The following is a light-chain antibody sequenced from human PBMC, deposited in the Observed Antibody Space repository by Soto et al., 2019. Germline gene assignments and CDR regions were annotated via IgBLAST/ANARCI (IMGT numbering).Light chain of an antibody. CDR2: GAS. J-gene: IGKJ1*01. CDR3: QQYNNWPPT. V-gene: IGKV3-15*01. Sequence: EIVMTQSPATLSVSPGERATLSCRASQNVSSNLAWYQQKPGQAPRLLLYGASTRATGIPARFSGSGSGTEFTLTISSLQSEEFAVYYCQQYNNWPPTFGQGTKVELK. CDR1: QNVSSN.